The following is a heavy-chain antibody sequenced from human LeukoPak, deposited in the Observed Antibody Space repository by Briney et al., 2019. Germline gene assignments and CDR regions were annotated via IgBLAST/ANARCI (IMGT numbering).Heavy chain of an antibody. Sequence: SVKVSCKTSGGTFSSYAISWVRQAPGQGLEWMGGIIPIFGTANYAQKFQGRVTITADESTSTAYMELSSLRSEDTAVYYCARGIAAAGSFDYWGQGTLVTVSS. CDR3: ARGIAAAGSFDY. D-gene: IGHD6-13*01. CDR1: GGTFSSYA. J-gene: IGHJ4*02. CDR2: IIPIFGTA. V-gene: IGHV1-69*13.